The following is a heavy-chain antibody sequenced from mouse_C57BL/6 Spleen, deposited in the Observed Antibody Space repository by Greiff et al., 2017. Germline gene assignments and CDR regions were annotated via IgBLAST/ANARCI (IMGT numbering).Heavy chain of an antibody. CDR3: ARRGYDPLEY. J-gene: IGHJ2*01. V-gene: IGHV1-64*01. Sequence: QVQLQQPGAELVKPGASVKLSCKASGYTFTSYWMHWVKQRPGQGLEWIGMIHPKSGSTNYNEKFKSKATLTVDKSSSTAYMQLSSLTSEDSAVYYCARRGYDPLEYWGQGTTLTVSS. CDR2: IHPKSGST. CDR1: GYTFTSYW. D-gene: IGHD2-2*01.